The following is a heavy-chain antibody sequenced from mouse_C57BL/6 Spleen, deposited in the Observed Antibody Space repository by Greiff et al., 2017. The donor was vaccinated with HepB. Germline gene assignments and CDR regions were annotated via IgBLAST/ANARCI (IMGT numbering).Heavy chain of an antibody. D-gene: IGHD3-3*01. Sequence: VQLQQSGAELVRPGASVTLSCKASGYTFTDYEMHWVKQTPVHGLEWIGAIDPETGGTAYNQKFKGKAILTADISSSTAYMELRSLTSEDSAVYYCTRGGLSYWGQGTTLTVAS. V-gene: IGHV1-15*01. CDR3: TRGGLSY. CDR2: IDPETGGT. CDR1: GYTFTDYE. J-gene: IGHJ2*01.